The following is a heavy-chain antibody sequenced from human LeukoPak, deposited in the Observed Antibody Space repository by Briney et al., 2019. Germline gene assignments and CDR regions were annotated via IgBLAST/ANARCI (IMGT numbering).Heavy chain of an antibody. CDR2: ISAYNANS. CDR1: GYTFTSFR. J-gene: IGHJ4*02. V-gene: IGHV1-18*01. CDR3: ARVQGSSGWYIFDY. D-gene: IGHD6-19*01. Sequence: ASVKVSCKASGYTFTSFRISWVRQAPGQGLEWMGWISAYNANSNFAQNLQGRVTMTTDTSTSTAYMELRSLRSDDTAVYYCARVQGSSGWYIFDYWGQGTLVTVSS.